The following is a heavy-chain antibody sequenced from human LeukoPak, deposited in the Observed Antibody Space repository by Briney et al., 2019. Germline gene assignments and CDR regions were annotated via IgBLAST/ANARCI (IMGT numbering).Heavy chain of an antibody. CDR2: INPNSGGT. CDR3: ASRQLLPWNYDGYDAFDI. D-gene: IGHD1-7*01. V-gene: IGHV1-2*02. CDR1: GYSFTDYF. J-gene: IGHJ3*02. Sequence: GASVKVSCKSSGYSFTDYFLHWVRQAPGQGLEWMGWINPNSGGTNYAQKFQGRVTMTRDTSISTAYMELSRLRSDDTAVYYCASRQLLPWNYDGYDAFDIWGQGTMVTVSS.